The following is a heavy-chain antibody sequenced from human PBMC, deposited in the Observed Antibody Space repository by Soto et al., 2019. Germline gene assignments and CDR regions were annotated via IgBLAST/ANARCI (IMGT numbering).Heavy chain of an antibody. CDR1: GGSISSSSYY. J-gene: IGHJ4*02. CDR2: IYYSGST. CDR3: ARHQAAAAFDY. V-gene: IGHV4-39*01. Sequence: SSETLSLTCTVSGGSISSSSYYWGWIRQPPGKGLEWIGSIYYSGSTYYNPSLKSRVTISVDTSKNQFSLKLSSVTAADTAVYYCARHQAAAAFDYWGQGTLVTVSS. D-gene: IGHD6-13*01.